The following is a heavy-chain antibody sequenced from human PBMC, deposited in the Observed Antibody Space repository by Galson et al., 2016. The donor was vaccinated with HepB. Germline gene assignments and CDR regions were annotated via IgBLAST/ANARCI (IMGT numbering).Heavy chain of an antibody. V-gene: IGHV3-30-3*01. Sequence: SLRLSCAASGFRFRDYALHWVRQAPGKGLERVARISYDGGNKFYAESVKGRLTISRDNSKDTLYLQMNSLTTDDTALYYCARDKSLGDLSAFDLWGQGTMVAVSS. CDR3: ARDKSLGDLSAFDL. CDR1: GFRFRDYA. D-gene: IGHD3-16*01. J-gene: IGHJ3*01. CDR2: ISYDGGNK.